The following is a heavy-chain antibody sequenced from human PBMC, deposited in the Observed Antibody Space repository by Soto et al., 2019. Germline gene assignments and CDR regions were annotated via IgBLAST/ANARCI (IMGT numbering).Heavy chain of an antibody. V-gene: IGHV3-30*14. Sequence: GGSLRLSCAASGSSFSSYFIHWVRQVPGKGLEWVAVISYDGTYKHYADSVKGRFTISRDNSKNTLYLQMNSLRAEDTAVYYCARDRVESGYPEYFQHWGQGTLVTVSS. CDR2: ISYDGTYK. D-gene: IGHD3-22*01. CDR1: GSSFSSYF. CDR3: ARDRVESGYPEYFQH. J-gene: IGHJ1*01.